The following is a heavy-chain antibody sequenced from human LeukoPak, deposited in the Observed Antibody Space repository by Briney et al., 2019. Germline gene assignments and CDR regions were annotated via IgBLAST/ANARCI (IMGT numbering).Heavy chain of an antibody. CDR1: GGTFSSYA. CDR2: IIPIFGTA. D-gene: IGHD3-9*01. Sequence: ASVKVSCKASGGTFSSYAISWVRQAPGQGLEWMGGIIPIFGTANYAQKFQGRVTITTDESTSTAYMELSSLRSEDTAVYYCARRILTGYQSGFDPWGQGTLVTVSS. V-gene: IGHV1-69*05. J-gene: IGHJ5*02. CDR3: ARRILTGYQSGFDP.